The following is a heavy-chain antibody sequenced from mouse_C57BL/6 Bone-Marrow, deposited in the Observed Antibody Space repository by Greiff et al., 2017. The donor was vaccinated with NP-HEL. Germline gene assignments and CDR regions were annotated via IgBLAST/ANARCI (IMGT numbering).Heavy chain of an antibody. CDR3: AREGGPRRGDY. Sequence: VQLQQSGPELVKPGASVKISCKASGYAFSSSWMNWVKQRPGKGLEWIGRIYPGDGDTNYNGKFKGKATLTADKSSSTAYMQLSSLTSEDSAVYFCAREGGPRRGDYWGQGTTLTVSS. V-gene: IGHV1-82*01. CDR1: GYAFSSSW. J-gene: IGHJ2*01. CDR2: IYPGDGDT. D-gene: IGHD2-12*01.